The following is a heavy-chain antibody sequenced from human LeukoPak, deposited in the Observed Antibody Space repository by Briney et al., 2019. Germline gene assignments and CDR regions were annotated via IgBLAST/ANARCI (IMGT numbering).Heavy chain of an antibody. CDR1: GFIFSSYA. J-gene: IGHJ4*02. CDR2: ISGSGGST. D-gene: IGHD6-19*01. CDR3: AKRTKYSSGWAPDY. V-gene: IGHV3-23*01. Sequence: GGSLRLSCAASGFIFSSYAMSWVRQAPGKGLEWVSHISGSGGSTYYADSVKGRFTISRDNSKNTLYLQMNSLRAEDTAVYYCAKRTKYSSGWAPDYWGQGTLVTVSS.